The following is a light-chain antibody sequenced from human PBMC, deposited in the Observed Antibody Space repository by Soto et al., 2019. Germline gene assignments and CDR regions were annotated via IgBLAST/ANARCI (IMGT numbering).Light chain of an antibody. V-gene: IGLV2-14*03. J-gene: IGLJ2*01. Sequence: QSALTQPASVSGSPGQSITISCTGTSSDVGGYNLVSWYQQHPGKAPKLMIYEVSNRPSGVSNRFSGSKSGNTASLTISGLQAEDEAHYYCCSYTSSSTLWVFGGGTKVTVL. CDR2: EVS. CDR1: SSDVGGYNL. CDR3: CSYTSSSTLWV.